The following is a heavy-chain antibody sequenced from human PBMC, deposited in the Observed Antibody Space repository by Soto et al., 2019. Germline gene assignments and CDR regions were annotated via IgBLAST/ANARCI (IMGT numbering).Heavy chain of an antibody. J-gene: IGHJ4*02. CDR3: AREGSYSVYNFAHGIQLWSFDF. CDR1: GGSINTFY. V-gene: IGHV4-4*07. CDR2: IFSSGST. Sequence: SETLSLTCTVSGGSINTFYWSWVRQPAGKGLEWIGRIFSSGSTSFNPSLESRVAMSVDTSKNHFSLNLSSVTAADMAVYYCAREGSYSVYNFAHGIQLWSFDFWGQGALVTVSS. D-gene: IGHD5-12*01.